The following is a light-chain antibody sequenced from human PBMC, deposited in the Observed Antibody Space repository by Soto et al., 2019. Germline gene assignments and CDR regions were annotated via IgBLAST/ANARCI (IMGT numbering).Light chain of an antibody. Sequence: EIVLSQSPATLSLSPGQRASLSCRTSHHIGTYLAWFQQRPGQAPRLLIYDASDRATDVPDRFPASGSGTDFTLIINNLEPEDFAVYYGQHRYQWPPYTFGQGT. V-gene: IGKV3-11*01. CDR1: HHIGTY. CDR2: DAS. CDR3: QHRYQWPPYT. J-gene: IGKJ2*01.